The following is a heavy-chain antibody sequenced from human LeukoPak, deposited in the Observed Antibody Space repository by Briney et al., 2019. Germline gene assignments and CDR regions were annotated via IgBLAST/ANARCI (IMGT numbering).Heavy chain of an antibody. CDR1: GFTFNNAW. D-gene: IGHD6-13*01. J-gene: IGHJ5*02. CDR2: IKSKTDGGTT. V-gene: IGHV3-15*01. CDR3: TTVVAAAVNGWFDP. Sequence: GGSLRLSCAASGFTFNNAWMNWGPQAPGKGLEWVGRIKSKTDGGTTDYAAPVKDRFTISRDDSKNTLYLQMNSLRTEDTAVYYCTTVVAAAVNGWFDPWGQGTLVTVSS.